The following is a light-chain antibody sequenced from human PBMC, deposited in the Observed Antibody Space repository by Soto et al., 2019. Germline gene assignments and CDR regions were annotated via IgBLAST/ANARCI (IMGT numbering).Light chain of an antibody. CDR2: EAR. Sequence: DIQMPQSPSTLSASVGDSLTITWRASQSISSWLAWYQQKPGKATKLLIYEARNLESGVPSRFSGSGSGTEFTLTVSSLQPDEFATYYCQQLNSYPITVGKGTRLEIK. V-gene: IGKV1-5*01. CDR1: QSISSW. J-gene: IGKJ5*01. CDR3: QQLNSYPIT.